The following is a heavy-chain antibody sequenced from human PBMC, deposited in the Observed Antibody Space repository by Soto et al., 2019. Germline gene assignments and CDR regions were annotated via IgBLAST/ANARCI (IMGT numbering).Heavy chain of an antibody. CDR1: GGPIRSYC. V-gene: IGHV4-59*01. CDR2: IYDSGNT. Sequence: SETLSLTCTVSGGPIRSYCWSWIRQPPGKGLEWIGYIYDSGNTDYNPSLKSRVTISVDTSKNQFSLKLRSVHTADTDVYYCARGGGKYYYESSGHSNHAMDVWGQGTTVTVSS. J-gene: IGHJ6*02. CDR3: ARGGGKYYYESSGHSNHAMDV. D-gene: IGHD3-22*01.